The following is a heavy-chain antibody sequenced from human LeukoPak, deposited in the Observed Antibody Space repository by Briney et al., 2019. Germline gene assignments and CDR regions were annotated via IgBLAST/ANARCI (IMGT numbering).Heavy chain of an antibody. D-gene: IGHD4-23*01. CDR2: IYYTGNS. CDR3: ARDELGDYGGNSEHAFDI. V-gene: IGHV4-59*12. J-gene: IGHJ3*02. CDR1: GGSISSYY. Sequence: ETLSLTCTGSGGSISSYYWSWIRQPPGKGLEWLWYIYYTGNSNYNPSLESRVTMSVDTSKNQFSLKLSSVTAADTAVYYCARDELGDYGGNSEHAFDIWGQGTMVTVSS.